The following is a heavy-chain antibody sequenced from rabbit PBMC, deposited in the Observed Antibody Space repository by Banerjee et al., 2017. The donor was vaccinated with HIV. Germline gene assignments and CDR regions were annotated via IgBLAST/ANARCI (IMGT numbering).Heavy chain of an antibody. Sequence: QSLEESGGDLVKPGASLTLTCTASGFSFSSGLPLCWVRQAPGKGLEWIASVDTGDGTTYYASWVNGRFTVSLDNAQNTVFLQMTSLTPADTATYFCARSYVGSSVYYFNLWGPGTLVTVS. CDR1: GFSFSSGLP. D-gene: IGHD8-1*01. V-gene: IGHV1S40*01. CDR3: ARSYVGSSVYYFNL. J-gene: IGHJ4*01. CDR2: VDTGDGTT.